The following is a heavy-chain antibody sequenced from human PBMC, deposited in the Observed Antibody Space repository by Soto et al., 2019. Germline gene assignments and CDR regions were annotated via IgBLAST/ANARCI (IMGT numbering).Heavy chain of an antibody. J-gene: IGHJ1*01. CDR2: IYHSGSP. D-gene: IGHD4-17*01. V-gene: IGHV4-4*02. Sequence: QVQLQESGPRLVKPSGTLSLTCAVSGDSISSSNWWTWVRQPPQKGLEWIGQIYHSGSPNYNPSLKSRVTISIDRSMSQFSLELNSVTAADTSIDDCARVRRGSYCDPEYFHDWGQGTLVTVSS. CDR3: ARVRRGSYCDPEYFHD. CDR1: GDSISSSNW.